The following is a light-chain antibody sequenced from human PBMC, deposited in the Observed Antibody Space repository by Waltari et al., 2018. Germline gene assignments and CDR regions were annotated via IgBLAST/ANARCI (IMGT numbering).Light chain of an antibody. V-gene: IGLV2-23*01. Sequence: QSALTQPAPVSGSPGQSITISCTGTTSDVGSYNLVSWYQQHPGKAPKLMIYEGIKRPAGVPNRFSDYKSGNTASLTISGLQAEAVADYSCCTYGGSTTYVVFGAGTKLTVL. CDR3: CTYGGSTTYVV. J-gene: IGLJ2*01. CDR1: TSDVGSYNL. CDR2: EGI.